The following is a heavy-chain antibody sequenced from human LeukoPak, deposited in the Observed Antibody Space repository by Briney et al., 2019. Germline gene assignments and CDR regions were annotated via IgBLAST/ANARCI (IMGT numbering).Heavy chain of an antibody. V-gene: IGHV3-74*01. CDR2: INSDGSNT. CDR3: ARDRGNDYVFDI. Sequence: GGSLRLSCAASGFTFSSYWMHWVRQAPGKGLVWVSRINSDGSNTRYADSVKGRFTISRDNAKNTLYVQMNSLRAEDTAVYYRARDRGNDYVFDIWGQGTMVTVSS. J-gene: IGHJ3*02. CDR1: GFTFSSYW. D-gene: IGHD1-1*01.